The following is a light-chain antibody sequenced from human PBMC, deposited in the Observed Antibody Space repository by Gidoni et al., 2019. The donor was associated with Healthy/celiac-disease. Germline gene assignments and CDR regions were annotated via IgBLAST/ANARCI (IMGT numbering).Light chain of an antibody. CDR1: SGINVGTYR. Sequence: QAVLTQPHAISASPGSSASITCTLRSGINVGTYRIYWYQQTPGSPPQYLLRYKSDSDTQQGSGVPSRFSGSKDALANAGILLISGLQSDDVAVYVCMIWHSSAWVFGGGTKLTVL. CDR2: YKSDSDT. J-gene: IGLJ3*02. V-gene: IGLV5-45*02. CDR3: MIWHSSAWV.